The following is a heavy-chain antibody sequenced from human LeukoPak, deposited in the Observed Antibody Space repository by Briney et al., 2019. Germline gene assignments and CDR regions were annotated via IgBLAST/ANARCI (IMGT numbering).Heavy chain of an antibody. J-gene: IGHJ3*02. CDR2: ISWNSGSI. D-gene: IGHD6-13*01. Sequence: PGGSLRLSCAASGFTFDDYAMHWVRQAPGKGLEWVSVISWNSGSIGYADSVKGRFTISRDNAKNSLYLQMNSLRAEDTALYYCAKDIAAAAGTYDAFDIWGQGTMVTVSS. CDR1: GFTFDDYA. V-gene: IGHV3-9*01. CDR3: AKDIAAAAGTYDAFDI.